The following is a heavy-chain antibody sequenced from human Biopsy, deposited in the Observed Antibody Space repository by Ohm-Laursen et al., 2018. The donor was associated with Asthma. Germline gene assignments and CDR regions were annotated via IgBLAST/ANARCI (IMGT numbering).Heavy chain of an antibody. D-gene: IGHD3-22*01. J-gene: IGHJ3*02. CDR1: GFVFSQCG. Sequence: SLRLSCTASGFVFSQCGMHWVCQGPGKGLEWVALVSSDGHNKYYEDSVKGRFPISRDNSRNRLYLQINRLTVEDSAVYFCARQSGRDYGDSSGFDNWGQGTKVAGSS. V-gene: IGHV3-30*03. CDR3: ARQSGRDYGDSSGFDN. CDR2: VSSDGHNK.